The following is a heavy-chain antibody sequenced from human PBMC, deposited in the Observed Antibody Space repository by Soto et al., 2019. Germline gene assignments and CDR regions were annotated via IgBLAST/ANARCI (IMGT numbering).Heavy chain of an antibody. CDR3: ARDPSYYYGSGTIDY. D-gene: IGHD3-10*01. J-gene: IGHJ4*02. CDR2: ISAYNGNT. CDR1: GYTFTSYG. V-gene: IGHV1-18*01. Sequence: QVQLVQSGAEVKKPGASVKVSCKASGYTFTSYGISWVRQAPGQGLEWMGWISAYNGNTNYAQKLQGRVTMTTDTSTSTAHMELRSLRSDDTAVYYCARDPSYYYGSGTIDYWGQGTLVTVSS.